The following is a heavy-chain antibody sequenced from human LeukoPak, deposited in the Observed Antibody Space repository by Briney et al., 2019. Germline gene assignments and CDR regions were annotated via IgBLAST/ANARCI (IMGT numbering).Heavy chain of an antibody. V-gene: IGHV1-2*06. CDR3: ARDSGNYGDYRRAFDI. CDR1: GYTFTGYY. J-gene: IGHJ3*02. Sequence: GASVNVSCKASGYTFTGYYMHWVRQAPGQGLEWMGRINPNSGGTNYAQKFQGRVTMTRDTSISTAYMELSRLRSDDTAVYYCARDSGNYGDYRRAFDIWGQGTMVTVSS. D-gene: IGHD4-17*01. CDR2: INPNSGGT.